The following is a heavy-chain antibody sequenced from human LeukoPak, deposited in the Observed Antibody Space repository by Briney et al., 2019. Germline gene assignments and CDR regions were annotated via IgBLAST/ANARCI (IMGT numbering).Heavy chain of an antibody. CDR2: INGGGDST. D-gene: IGHD5-18*01. J-gene: IGHJ4*02. CDR3: AKISQGYSYGPFDS. V-gene: IGHV3-23*01. CDR1: GFTFNIYA. Sequence: PGGSLRLSCAASGFTFNIYAMIWVRQAPGKGLEWVSGINGGGDSTYYADSVKGRFTISRVNSKHTLSLQMSRLRAEDTAVYYCAKISQGYSYGPFDSWGQGTLVTVSS.